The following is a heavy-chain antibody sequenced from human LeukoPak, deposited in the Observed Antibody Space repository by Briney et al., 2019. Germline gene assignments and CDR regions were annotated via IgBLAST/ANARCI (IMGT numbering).Heavy chain of an antibody. Sequence: PSETLSLTCTVSGYSISSGYYWGWIRQPPGKGLEWIGSIYYSGSTYYNPSLKSRVTISVDTSKNQFSLKLSSVTAADTAVYYCARDTRLGYCSSTSCYGGFDYWGQGTLVTVSS. CDR2: IYYSGST. D-gene: IGHD2-2*01. CDR3: ARDTRLGYCSSTSCYGGFDY. CDR1: GYSISSGYY. V-gene: IGHV4-38-2*02. J-gene: IGHJ4*02.